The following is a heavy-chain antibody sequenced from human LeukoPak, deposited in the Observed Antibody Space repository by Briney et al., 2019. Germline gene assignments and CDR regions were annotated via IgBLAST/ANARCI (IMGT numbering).Heavy chain of an antibody. V-gene: IGHV3-23*01. CDR1: GFTFSSYA. J-gene: IGHJ6*02. CDR2: ISGSGTST. D-gene: IGHD1-26*01. CDR3: AKGEGCIVGGTCSLSYYYGMDV. Sequence: GGSLRLSCAASGFTFSSYAMSWVRQAPGKGLEWVSAISGSGTSTFYADSVKGRFTISRDNSKNTLYLQMNSLRDEDTAVYYCAKGEGCIVGGTCSLSYYYGMDVWGQGTTVTVSS.